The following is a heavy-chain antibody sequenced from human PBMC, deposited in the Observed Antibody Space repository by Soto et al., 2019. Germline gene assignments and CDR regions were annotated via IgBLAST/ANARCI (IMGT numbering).Heavy chain of an antibody. CDR2: ISAYNGNT. Sequence: ASVKVXCKASGYTXTIYGISWVRHSPGQGGECMGCISAYNGNTNYAQKLQGRVTMTTDTSTSTDYMELRSLRSDDTAVYYCARGNEDIVVVPATPVAFDIWGQGTMVTVSS. V-gene: IGHV1-18*01. CDR3: ARGNEDIVVVPATPVAFDI. D-gene: IGHD2-2*01. CDR1: GYTXTIYG. J-gene: IGHJ3*02.